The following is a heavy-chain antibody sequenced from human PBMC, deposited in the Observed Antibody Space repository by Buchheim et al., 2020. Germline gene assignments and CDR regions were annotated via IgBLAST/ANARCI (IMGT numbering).Heavy chain of an antibody. D-gene: IGHD3-22*01. Sequence: EVRLVESGGGLVQPGGSLRLSCAASGFTFSNHWMHWVRQAPGKGPVWVSRINSDGGGTSYADSVKGRFTISRDNAKNTLYLQMNSLRAEDTAVYYCAAYSSGSWDWGQGTL. J-gene: IGHJ4*02. CDR2: INSDGGGT. CDR3: AAYSSGSWD. V-gene: IGHV3-74*01. CDR1: GFTFSNHW.